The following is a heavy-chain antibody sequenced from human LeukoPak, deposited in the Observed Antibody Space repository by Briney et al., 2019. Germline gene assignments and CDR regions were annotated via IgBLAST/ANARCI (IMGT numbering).Heavy chain of an antibody. V-gene: IGHV1-18*01. J-gene: IGHJ5*02. D-gene: IGHD2-21*02. CDR2: ISTQNDKT. CDR1: GYAFTSQS. Sequence: ASVTVSCKASGYAFTSQSIIWVRQAPGQGLEWVGWISTQNDKTNYAQKLQGRVTMTTDRSTNTACMELKSLRSDDTAVYYCARSTMTAAYNWFDPWGQGTLVTVSS. CDR3: ARSTMTAAYNWFDP.